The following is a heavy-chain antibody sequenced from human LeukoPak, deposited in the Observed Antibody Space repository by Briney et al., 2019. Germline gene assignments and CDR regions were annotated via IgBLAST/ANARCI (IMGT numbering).Heavy chain of an antibody. V-gene: IGHV1-18*01. J-gene: IGHJ6*04. CDR1: GYTYTSYG. CDR2: ISAYNGIT. D-gene: IGHD3-3*01. Sequence: ASVKVSCKASGYTYTSYGISWVRQAPGQGLEWMGWISAYNGITNYAQKLQGRVTMTTDTSTSTAYIELRSRRSDDTAVYYSARCFSPRGYYMMDVWGKGTTVTVSS. CDR3: ARCFSPRGYYMMDV.